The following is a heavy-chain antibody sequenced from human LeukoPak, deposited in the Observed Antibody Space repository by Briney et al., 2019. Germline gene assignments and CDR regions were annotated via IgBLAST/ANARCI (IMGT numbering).Heavy chain of an antibody. Sequence: SQTLSLTCTVSGGSISSGGYYWSWIRQHPGKGLEWIGYIYYSGSTYYNPSLKSRVTISVDTSKNQFSLKLSSVTAADTAVYYCARGLAGYYSRAFDIWGQGTMVTVSS. D-gene: IGHD5-12*01. CDR3: ARGLAGYYSRAFDI. J-gene: IGHJ3*02. CDR1: GGSISSGGYY. CDR2: IYYSGST. V-gene: IGHV4-31*03.